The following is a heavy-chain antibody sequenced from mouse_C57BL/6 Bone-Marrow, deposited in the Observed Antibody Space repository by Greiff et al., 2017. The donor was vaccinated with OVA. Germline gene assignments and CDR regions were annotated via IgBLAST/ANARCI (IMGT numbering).Heavy chain of an antibody. CDR3: ARYRGTTVVATSMDY. CDR1: GFTFTDYY. Sequence: EVKLMESGGGLVQPGGSLSLSCAASGFTFTDYYMSWVRQPPGKALEWLGFIRNKANGYTTEYSASVKGRFTISRDNSQSILYLHMNALRAEDSATYYCARYRGTTVVATSMDYWGQGTSVTVSS. J-gene: IGHJ4*01. D-gene: IGHD1-1*01. CDR2: IRNKANGYTT. V-gene: IGHV7-3*01.